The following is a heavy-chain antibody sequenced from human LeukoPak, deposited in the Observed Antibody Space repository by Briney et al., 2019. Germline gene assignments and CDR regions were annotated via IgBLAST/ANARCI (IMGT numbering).Heavy chain of an antibody. CDR1: GFTFSSYG. CDR3: ATIPEYSSSLDY. CDR2: IRYDGSNK. Sequence: GGSLRLSCAASGFTFSSYGMHWVRQAPGKGLEWVAFIRYDGSNKYYADSVKGRFTISRDNSKNTLYLQMNSLRAEDTAVYYCATIPEYSSSLDYWGQGTLVTVSS. D-gene: IGHD6-6*01. V-gene: IGHV3-30*02. J-gene: IGHJ4*02.